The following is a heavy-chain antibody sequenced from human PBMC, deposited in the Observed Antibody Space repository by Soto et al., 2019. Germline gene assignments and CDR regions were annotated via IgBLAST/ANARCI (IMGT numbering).Heavy chain of an antibody. J-gene: IGHJ3*02. CDR3: ASYSTDSGSYYPDDAFDI. CDR1: GYTFTSYA. CDR2: INAGNGNT. D-gene: IGHD1-26*01. Sequence: ASVKVSCKASGYTFTSYAMHWVRQAPGQRLEWMGWINAGNGNTKYSQKFQGRVTITGDTSASTAYMELSSLRSEDTAVYYCASYSTDSGSYYPDDAFDIWGQGTMVTVSS. V-gene: IGHV1-3*01.